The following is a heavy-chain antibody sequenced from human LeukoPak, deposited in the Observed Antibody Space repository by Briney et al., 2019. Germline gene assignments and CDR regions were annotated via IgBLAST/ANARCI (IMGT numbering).Heavy chain of an antibody. Sequence: GGSLRLSCAASGFTFSSYWMHWVRQAPGKGLVWVSRINSDGSSTSYADSVKGRFTISRDNAKNTLYLQMNSLRAEDTAAYYCASNYGSGSYYKYYYYGMDVWGKGTTVTVSS. CDR1: GFTFSSYW. D-gene: IGHD3-10*01. V-gene: IGHV3-74*01. CDR2: INSDGSST. CDR3: ASNYGSGSYYKYYYYGMDV. J-gene: IGHJ6*04.